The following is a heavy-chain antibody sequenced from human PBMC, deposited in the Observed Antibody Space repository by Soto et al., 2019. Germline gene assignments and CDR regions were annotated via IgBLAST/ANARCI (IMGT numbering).Heavy chain of an antibody. V-gene: IGHV3-21*01. CDR1: GFTFSSYS. CDR2: ISSSSSYI. D-gene: IGHD3-3*01. J-gene: IGHJ4*02. CDR3: ARALPFGVVTPYYFDY. Sequence: EVQLLESGGGLVKPGGSLRLSCAASGFTFSSYSMNWVRQAPGKGLEWVSSISSSSSYIYYADSVKGRFTISRDNAKNSLYLQMNSLRAEDTAVYYCARALPFGVVTPYYFDYWGQGTLVTVSA.